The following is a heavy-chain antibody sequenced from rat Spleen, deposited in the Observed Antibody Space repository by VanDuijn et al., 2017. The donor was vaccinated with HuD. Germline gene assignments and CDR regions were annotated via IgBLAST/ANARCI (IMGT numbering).Heavy chain of an antibody. CDR2: ITNTGDNI. Sequence: EVQLVESGGGLVQPGRSLKLSCVASGFTFNNYWMSWIRQAPGKGLEWVASITNTGDNIFYPDSVKGRFTISRDNAQNTLYLQMNSLRSEDTAIYYCTRGYVMDAWGQGASVTVSS. J-gene: IGHJ4*01. CDR1: GFTFNNYW. V-gene: IGHV5-31*01. CDR3: TRGYVMDA.